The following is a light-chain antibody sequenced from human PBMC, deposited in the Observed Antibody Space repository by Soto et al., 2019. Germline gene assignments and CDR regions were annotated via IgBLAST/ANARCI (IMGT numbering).Light chain of an antibody. V-gene: IGKV1-5*03. CDR1: QSISSW. Sequence: DIQMTESPSTRPTSVRDRVTITRRARQSISSWLAGYPQKPGQAPELLIYQASSLKSGVPSRFSGSGSGTEFTLSISSLQPDDFATYSSQQDNNYRWFGEANKVEIK. CDR3: QQDNNYRW. CDR2: QAS. J-gene: IGKJ1*01.